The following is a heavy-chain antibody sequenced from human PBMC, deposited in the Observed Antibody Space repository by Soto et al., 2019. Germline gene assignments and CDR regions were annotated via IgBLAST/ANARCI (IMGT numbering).Heavy chain of an antibody. CDR3: ARVAVTTYDVDY. D-gene: IGHD4-17*01. Sequence: EVQLVESGGDLVQPGGSLRLSCAASGFTFTSYWMHWVRQSPGKGLVWVSRINPDGSRTSYADSVKGRFTISRDNAKNTLYLQMNSLGADDAAVYYCARVAVTTYDVDYWGHGTLVTVSS. J-gene: IGHJ4*01. CDR2: INPDGSRT. V-gene: IGHV3-74*01. CDR1: GFTFTSYW.